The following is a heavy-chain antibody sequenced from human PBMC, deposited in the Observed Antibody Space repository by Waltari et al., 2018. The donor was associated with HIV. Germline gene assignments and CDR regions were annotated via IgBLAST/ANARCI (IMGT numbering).Heavy chain of an antibody. J-gene: IGHJ6*02. CDR1: GYTFENFP. CDR3: VGRGYSYDSHGMDV. Sequence: QVQLMQSGAEVKKPGASVKIYCKASGYTFENFPMNWVRQAPGQGLEWMGGIIPLFATANYAQKFQGRVTITADESTTTAYMELRSLRSEDAAVFYCVGRGYSYDSHGMDVWGQGTTVTVSS. CDR2: IIPLFATA. V-gene: IGHV1-69*13. D-gene: IGHD5-18*01.